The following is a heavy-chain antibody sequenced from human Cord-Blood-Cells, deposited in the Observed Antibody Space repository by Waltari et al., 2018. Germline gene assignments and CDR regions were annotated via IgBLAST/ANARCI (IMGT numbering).Heavy chain of an antibody. CDR1: GYTFTSYG. CDR2: ISAYNGNT. J-gene: IGHJ6*02. CDR3: ARDGSEGTVGATYYYYYGMDV. Sequence: QVQLVQSGAEVKKPGASVKVSCKASGYTFTSYGISWVRQAPGQGLEWMGWISAYNGNTNYAQKLQGRVTMTTDTSTSTAYMERRSPRSDDTAVYYCARDGSEGTVGATYYYYYGMDVWGQGTTVTVSS. D-gene: IGHD1-26*01. V-gene: IGHV1-18*01.